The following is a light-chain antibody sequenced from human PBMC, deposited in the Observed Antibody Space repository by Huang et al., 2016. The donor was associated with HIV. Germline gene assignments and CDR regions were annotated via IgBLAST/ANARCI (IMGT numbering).Light chain of an antibody. V-gene: IGKV3-20*01. CDR3: HQYGSPPFT. Sequence: EIVLTQSPGTLSLSPGERATLSCKASQSISSSSVAWYLQKPGQAPTLLIHGASTRATDIPDRFSGSGSGTDFTLTISRLEPEDFAVYYCHQYGSPPFTFGPGTKVDIK. CDR1: QSISSSS. J-gene: IGKJ3*01. CDR2: GAS.